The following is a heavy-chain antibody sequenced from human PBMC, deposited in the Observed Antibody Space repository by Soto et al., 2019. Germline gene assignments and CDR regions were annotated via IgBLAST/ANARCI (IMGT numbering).Heavy chain of an antibody. V-gene: IGHV1-46*01. Sequence: ASVKVSCKASGYTFTSYYMHWVRQAPGQGLEWMGIINPSGGSTSYAQKFQGRVTMTRDTSTSTVYMELSSLSSEDTAVYYCARESRYYDSSGYYYLDYWGQGTLVTVSS. CDR3: ARESRYYDSSGYYYLDY. CDR1: GYTFTSYY. D-gene: IGHD3-22*01. CDR2: INPSGGST. J-gene: IGHJ4*02.